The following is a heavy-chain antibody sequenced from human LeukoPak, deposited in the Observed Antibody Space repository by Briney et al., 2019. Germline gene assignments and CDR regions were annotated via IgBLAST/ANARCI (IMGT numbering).Heavy chain of an antibody. V-gene: IGHV4-61*01. CDR3: ARTNILKQFSD. Sequence: SETLSLTCTVSGGSISSGSYYWSWIRQPPGKGLEWIGYIYYSGSTNYNPSLKSRGTISVDTSKNQFSLKLSSVTAADTAVYYCARTNILKQFSDWGQGTLVTVSS. D-gene: IGHD2/OR15-2a*01. CDR2: IYYSGST. CDR1: GGSISSGSYY. J-gene: IGHJ4*02.